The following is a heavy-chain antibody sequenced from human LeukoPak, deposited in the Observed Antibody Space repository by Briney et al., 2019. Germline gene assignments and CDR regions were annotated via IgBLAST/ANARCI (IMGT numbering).Heavy chain of an antibody. CDR2: ISSSSSTI. CDR1: GFTFSSYS. Sequence: AGGSLRLSCAASGFTFSSYSMNWVRQAPGKGLEWVSYISSSSSTIYYADSVKGRFAISRDNAKNSLYLLMNSLRDEDTAVYYCARDLTMVRGVDYWGQGTLVTVSS. CDR3: ARDLTMVRGVDY. D-gene: IGHD3-10*01. V-gene: IGHV3-48*02. J-gene: IGHJ4*02.